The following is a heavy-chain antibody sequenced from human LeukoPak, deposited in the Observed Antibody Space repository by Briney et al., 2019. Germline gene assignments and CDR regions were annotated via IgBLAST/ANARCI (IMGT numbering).Heavy chain of an antibody. CDR2: IRWNSGRI. Sequence: GGSLRLSCAASGFTFDVYAMHWVRPAPGEGLEWVSGIRWNSGRIRYADSVTRRFTICRVHAENSLYLRVHSPRAEDTALYYCAKARIGYCSSTSCYRSSYYYMDVWRKGTTVTVSS. CDR3: AKARIGYCSSTSCYRSSYYYMDV. J-gene: IGHJ6*03. V-gene: IGHV3-9*01. CDR1: GFTFDVYA. D-gene: IGHD2-2*01.